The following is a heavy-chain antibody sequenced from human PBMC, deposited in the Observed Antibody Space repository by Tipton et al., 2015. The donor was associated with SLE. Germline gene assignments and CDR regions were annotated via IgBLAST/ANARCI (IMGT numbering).Heavy chain of an antibody. CDR1: GGSIGTYF. V-gene: IGHV4-59*01. D-gene: IGHD2-2*01. Sequence: GLVKPSETLSLTCSVSGGSIGTYFWTWLRQPPGQGLEWIGYIHYTGRTNYSPSLKTRVTMSVDTSKNQFSLNLSSVTAADTAVYYCARVKVEYASSAAGTFEYWGPGILVAVAS. CDR3: ARVKVEYASSAAGTFEY. CDR2: IHYTGRT. J-gene: IGHJ4*02.